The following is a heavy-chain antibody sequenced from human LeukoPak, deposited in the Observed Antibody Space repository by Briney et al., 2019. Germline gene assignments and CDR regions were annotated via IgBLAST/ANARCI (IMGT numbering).Heavy chain of an antibody. CDR2: IYYSGST. V-gene: IGHV4-61*01. D-gene: IGHD6-13*01. CDR3: ARTPVAAAGPYYYYYGMDV. CDR1: GGSVSSGSYY. Sequence: SETLSLTCTVSGGSVSSGSYYWSWIRQSPGKGLEWIGYIYYSGSTNYNPSLKSRVTISVDTSKNQFSLKLSSVTAADTAVYYCARTPVAAAGPYYYYYGMDVWGQGTTVTVSS. J-gene: IGHJ6*02.